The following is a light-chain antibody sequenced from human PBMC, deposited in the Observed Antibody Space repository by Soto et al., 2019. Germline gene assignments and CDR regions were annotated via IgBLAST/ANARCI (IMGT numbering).Light chain of an antibody. Sequence: QSVLTQPPSVSGAPGQRVTISCTGSSSNIGAGYDVHWYQQLPGTAPKLLIYGNSNRPSGIPDRFSGSKSGTSASLAITGFKAEDEADYYCQSYDSSLSGSVFGGGTKLTVL. V-gene: IGLV1-40*01. CDR1: SSNIGAGYD. CDR3: QSYDSSLSGSV. CDR2: GNS. J-gene: IGLJ2*01.